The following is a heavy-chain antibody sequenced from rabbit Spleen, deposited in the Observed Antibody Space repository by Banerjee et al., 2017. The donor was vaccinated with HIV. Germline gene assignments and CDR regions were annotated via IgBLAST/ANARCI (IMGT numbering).Heavy chain of an antibody. CDR2: IDAGSSGFT. Sequence: QSLEESGGDLVKPGASLTLTCTASGVSFSISSYMCWVRQAPGKGLEWIACIDAGSSGFTYFATWAKGRFTISKTSSTTVTLRMTRLTAADTATYFCARDLVGVIGWNFYLWGPGTLVTVS. CDR1: GVSFSISSY. CDR3: ARDLVGVIGWNFYL. D-gene: IGHD1-1*01. V-gene: IGHV1S40*01. J-gene: IGHJ4*01.